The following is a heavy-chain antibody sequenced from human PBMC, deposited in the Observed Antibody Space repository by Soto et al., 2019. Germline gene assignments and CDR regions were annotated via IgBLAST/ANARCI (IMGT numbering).Heavy chain of an antibody. Sequence: QVQLVQSGTEVKKPGASVKVSCKASGYTFTSYGISWVRQAPGQGPEWMGWISAYNGNTDYAQKLQGRVTMTTDTSTSTAYMELRSLRPDDTAVYSCARRLDIYGKVDPWGQGTLVTVSS. CDR2: ISAYNGNT. J-gene: IGHJ5*02. CDR1: GYTFTSYG. CDR3: ARRLDIYGKVDP. V-gene: IGHV1-18*01. D-gene: IGHD5-18*01.